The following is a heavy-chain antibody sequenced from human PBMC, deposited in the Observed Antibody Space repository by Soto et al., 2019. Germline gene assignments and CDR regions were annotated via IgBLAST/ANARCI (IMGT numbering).Heavy chain of an antibody. V-gene: IGHV1-24*01. Sequence: GASVKVSCKVSGYTLTELSMHWVRQAPGKGLEWMGGFDPEDGETIYAQKFQGRVTMTEDTSTDTAYMELSSLRSEDTAVYYCATDMTYYYDSSGYLHPDYWGQGTLVTVSS. D-gene: IGHD3-22*01. J-gene: IGHJ4*02. CDR2: FDPEDGET. CDR1: GYTLTELS. CDR3: ATDMTYYYDSSGYLHPDY.